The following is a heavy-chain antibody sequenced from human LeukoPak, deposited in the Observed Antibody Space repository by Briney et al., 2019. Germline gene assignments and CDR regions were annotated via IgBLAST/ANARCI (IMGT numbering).Heavy chain of an antibody. D-gene: IGHD3-10*01. V-gene: IGHV4-34*01. J-gene: IGHJ6*02. CDR2: INHSGST. CDR3: ARGEGWFGYYYYGIDV. CDR1: GGSFSGYY. Sequence: PSETLSLTYAVYGGSFSGYYWSWIRQPPGKGLEWIGEINHSGSTNYNPSLKSRVTISVDTSKNQFSLKLSSVTAADMSVYYCARGEGWFGYYYYGIDVSGQGTTVTVSS.